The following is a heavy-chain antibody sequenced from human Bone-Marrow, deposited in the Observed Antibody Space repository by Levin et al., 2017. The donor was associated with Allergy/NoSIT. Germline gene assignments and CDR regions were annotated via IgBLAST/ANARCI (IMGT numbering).Heavy chain of an antibody. Sequence: PGGSLRLSCAASGFTFSAYRMTWVRQAPGKGLEWVSYISSGSNTIHYADSVKGRFTISRDNAKNSLYLQMNSLRAEDTAVYYCARGFRRMDVWGLGTTVTVSS. CDR1: GFTFSAYR. CDR2: ISSGSNTI. V-gene: IGHV3-48*01. D-gene: IGHD3-10*01. CDR3: ARGFRRMDV. J-gene: IGHJ6*02.